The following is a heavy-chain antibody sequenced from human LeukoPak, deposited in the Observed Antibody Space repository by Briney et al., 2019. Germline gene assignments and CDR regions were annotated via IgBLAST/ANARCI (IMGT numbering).Heavy chain of an antibody. CDR3: AKCGNSGCHLIDY. D-gene: IGHD5-12*01. CDR2: ISDTGDNT. J-gene: IGHJ4*02. V-gene: IGHV3-23*01. Sequence: PGGSLRLSCAASGFTFSSYAMSWVRQAPGKGLEWVSSISDTGDNTYYADSEKGRFTISRDNSKSTLYLQMDSLRAEDTAVYYCAKCGNSGCHLIDYWGQGTLVTVSS. CDR1: GFTFSSYA.